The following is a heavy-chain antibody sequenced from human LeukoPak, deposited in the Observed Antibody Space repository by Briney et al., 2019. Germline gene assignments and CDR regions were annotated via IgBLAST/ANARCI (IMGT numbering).Heavy chain of an antibody. Sequence: GGSLRLSCAASGFAFNTYSMNWVRQAPGKGLEWVSYIRGDSSIIYYADSVKGRFTMSRDNGKNSLYLQMNSLRVEDTAVYFCARVQAGKWDFDYWGQGTLVTVSS. CDR3: ARVQAGKWDFDY. V-gene: IGHV3-48*01. D-gene: IGHD2-8*01. J-gene: IGHJ4*02. CDR1: GFAFNTYS. CDR2: IRGDSSII.